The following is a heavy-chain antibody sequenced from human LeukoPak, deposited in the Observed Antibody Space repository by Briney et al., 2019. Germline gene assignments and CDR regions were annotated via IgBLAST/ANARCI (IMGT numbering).Heavy chain of an antibody. J-gene: IGHJ4*02. CDR2: ISSNGGST. CDR1: GFTFSSYA. V-gene: IGHV3-64D*09. Sequence: GGSLRLSCSASGFTFSSYAMRWVRQAPGKGLEYVAAISSNGGSTYHADSVKGRFTISRDNYKNTLYLQMSSLRVEDTAVFYCVKVQIAGSGVRCYFDYWGQGTLVTVSS. CDR3: VKVQIAGSGVRCYFDY. D-gene: IGHD3-10*01.